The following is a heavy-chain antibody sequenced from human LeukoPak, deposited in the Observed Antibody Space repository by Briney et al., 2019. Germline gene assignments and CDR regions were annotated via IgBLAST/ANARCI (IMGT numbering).Heavy chain of an antibody. Sequence: GGSLRLSCAASGFTFDDYAMHWVRQAPGKGLEWVSGISWNSGSIGYADSVKGRFTISRDNAKNSLYLQMNSLRAEDTALYYCAKAPTGGDLNGHFDYWGQGTPVTVSS. J-gene: IGHJ4*02. CDR2: ISWNSGSI. V-gene: IGHV3-9*01. CDR1: GFTFDDYA. D-gene: IGHD4-17*01. CDR3: AKAPTGGDLNGHFDY.